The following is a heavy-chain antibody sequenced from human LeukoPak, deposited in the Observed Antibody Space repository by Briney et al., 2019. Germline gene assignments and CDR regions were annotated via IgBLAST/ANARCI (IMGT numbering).Heavy chain of an antibody. D-gene: IGHD5-24*01. CDR2: IYYSGST. CDR1: GGSISSGGYY. J-gene: IGHJ4*02. CDR3: AREQMATTYYFDY. V-gene: IGHV4-31*03. Sequence: PSQTLSLTCTVSGGSISSGGYYWSWIRQHPGKGLEWIGNIYYSGSTYYNPSLKSRVTISIDTSKNQFSLKLSSVTAADTAVYYCAREQMATTYYFDYWGQGTLVTVSS.